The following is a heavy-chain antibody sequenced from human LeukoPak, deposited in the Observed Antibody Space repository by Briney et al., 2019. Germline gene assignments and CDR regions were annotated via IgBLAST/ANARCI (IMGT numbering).Heavy chain of an antibody. D-gene: IGHD6-13*01. CDR1: GFTVSSNY. V-gene: IGHV3-21*01. CDR3: ARDYGYCSI. J-gene: IGHJ4*02. CDR2: ISSSSSYI. Sequence: PGGSLRLSCAASGFTVSSNYMSWVRQAPGKGLEWVSSISSSSSYIYYADSVKGRFTISRDNAKNSLYLQMNSLRADDTAVYYCARDYGYCSIWGQGTLVTVSS.